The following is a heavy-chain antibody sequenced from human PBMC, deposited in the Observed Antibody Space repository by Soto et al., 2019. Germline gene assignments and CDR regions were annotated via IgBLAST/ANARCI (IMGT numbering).Heavy chain of an antibody. Sequence: SVKVSRKASGGTFSSYAISWVRQDPGQGLEWMGGIIPIFGTANYAQKFQGRVTITADESTSTAYMELSSLRSEDTAVYYCARGAYSSYRSLYGMDVWGQGTTVTVSS. CDR3: ARGAYSSYRSLYGMDV. CDR1: GGTFSSYA. CDR2: IIPIFGTA. D-gene: IGHD6-6*01. V-gene: IGHV1-69*13. J-gene: IGHJ6*02.